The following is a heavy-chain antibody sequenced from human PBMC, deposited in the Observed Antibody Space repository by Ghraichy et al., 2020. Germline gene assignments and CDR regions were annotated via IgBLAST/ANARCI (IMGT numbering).Heavy chain of an antibody. CDR3: ARTYSSGWYRDYGLDV. Sequence: LSLTCAASGFTFSTYALHWVRQAPGKGLEWVAFISYDGRNTHYADSVKGRFTVSRDNSKNTLYLQMNSLRAEDTAVFYCARTYSSGWYRDYGLDVWGQGTTVTVSS. J-gene: IGHJ6*02. CDR1: GFTFSTYA. D-gene: IGHD6-19*01. V-gene: IGHV3-30*04. CDR2: ISYDGRNT.